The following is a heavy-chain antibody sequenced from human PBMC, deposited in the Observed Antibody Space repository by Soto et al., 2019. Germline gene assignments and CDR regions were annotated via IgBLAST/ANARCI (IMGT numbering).Heavy chain of an antibody. D-gene: IGHD1-1*01. V-gene: IGHV3-21*01. CDR2: ISSGSVYT. Sequence: LRLSCAASGFTFDSYSVNWVRQAPGKGLEWVASISSGSVYTDFADSVKGRFTISRDDVTNSVSLQMDSLRVEDTGIYYCARYDAFKAFDLWGQGTMVTVSS. J-gene: IGHJ3*01. CDR1: GFTFDSYS. CDR3: ARYDAFKAFDL.